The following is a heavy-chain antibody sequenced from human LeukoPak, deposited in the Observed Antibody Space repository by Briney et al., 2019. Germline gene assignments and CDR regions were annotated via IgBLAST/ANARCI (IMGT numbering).Heavy chain of an antibody. CDR1: GGSFSGYY. V-gene: IGHV4-34*01. CDR2: INHSGST. Sequence: KPSETLSLTCAVYGGSFSGYYWSWIRQPPGKGLEWIGEINHSGSTNYNPSLKSRVTISVDTSRNQFSLKLSSVTAADTAVYYCARGLDYYDFWSGYSKGGGRYFDYWGQGTLVTVSS. J-gene: IGHJ4*02. D-gene: IGHD3-3*01. CDR3: ARGLDYYDFWSGYSKGGGRYFDY.